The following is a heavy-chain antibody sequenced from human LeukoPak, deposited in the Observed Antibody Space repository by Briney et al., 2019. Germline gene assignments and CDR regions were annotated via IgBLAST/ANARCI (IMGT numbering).Heavy chain of an antibody. CDR1: GYTFTIYA. D-gene: IGHD3-22*01. CDR2: INAGNGNT. Sequence: ASVTVSFTASGYTFTIYAMHWVRQAPGQRLEWMGWINAGNGNTKYSQKFQGRVTITRDTSASTAYMELSSLRSEDTAVYYCARGDYDSSGYYPPNPYYYYYYGMDVWGQGTTVTVSS. V-gene: IGHV1-3*01. CDR3: ARGDYDSSGYYPPNPYYYYYYGMDV. J-gene: IGHJ6*02.